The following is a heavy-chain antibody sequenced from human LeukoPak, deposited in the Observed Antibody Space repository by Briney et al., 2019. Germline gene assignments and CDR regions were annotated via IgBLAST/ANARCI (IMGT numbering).Heavy chain of an antibody. D-gene: IGHD6-13*01. CDR3: VRDEFYNSGWFGPIFEK. CDR1: SDPISDYF. CDR2: IYSSGST. Sequence: SETLSLTCTVPSDPISDYFWSWIRQPAGKGLEWIGRIYSSGSTNYNPSLQGRVSMSIDTAKSQFSLHLTTVTAADTAVYYCVRDEFYNSGWFGPIFEKWGQGTLVIVSS. V-gene: IGHV4-4*07. J-gene: IGHJ4*02.